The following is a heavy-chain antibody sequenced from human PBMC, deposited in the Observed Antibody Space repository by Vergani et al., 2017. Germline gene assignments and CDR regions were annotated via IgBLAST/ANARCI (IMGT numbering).Heavy chain of an antibody. Sequence: EVQLLESGGGLVQPGGSLRLSCAASGFTFSSYAMSWVRQAPGKGLEWVSAISGSGGSTYYADSVKGRVTISRDNSKNTLYLQMNSLRAEDTAVYYCAKTGMGGDAFDIWGQGTMVTVSS. CDR1: GFTFSSYA. V-gene: IGHV3-23*01. D-gene: IGHD6-13*01. J-gene: IGHJ3*02. CDR3: AKTGMGGDAFDI. CDR2: ISGSGGST.